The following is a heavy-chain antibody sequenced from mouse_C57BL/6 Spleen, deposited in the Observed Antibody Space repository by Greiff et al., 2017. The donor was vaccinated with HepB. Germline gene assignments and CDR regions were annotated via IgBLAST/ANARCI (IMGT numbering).Heavy chain of an antibody. CDR3: ARGLYHGNYFFDD. CDR2: IDPSDSET. Sequence: QVQLQQPGAELVRPGSSVKLSCKASGYTFTSYWMHWVKQRPIQGLEWIGNIDPSDSETHYNQKFKDKATLTVDKSSSTAYMQLSSLTSEDSAVYYCARGLYHGNYFFDDWGQGTTLTVAS. J-gene: IGHJ2*01. V-gene: IGHV1-52*01. CDR1: GYTFTSYW. D-gene: IGHD2-1*01.